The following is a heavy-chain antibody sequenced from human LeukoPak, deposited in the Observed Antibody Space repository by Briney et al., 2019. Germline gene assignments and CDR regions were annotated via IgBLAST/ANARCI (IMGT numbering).Heavy chain of an antibody. J-gene: IGHJ4*02. D-gene: IGHD2-2*01. CDR1: GGSISSYY. Sequence: SETLSLTCTVSGGSISSYYWSWIRQPPGKGLEWIGYIYYSGSTNYNPSLKSRVTISVDTSKNQFSLKLSSVTAADTAVYYCARGIVVVPAAGGYFDYWGQGTLVTVSS. CDR2: IYYSGST. V-gene: IGHV4-59*01. CDR3: ARGIVVVPAAGGYFDY.